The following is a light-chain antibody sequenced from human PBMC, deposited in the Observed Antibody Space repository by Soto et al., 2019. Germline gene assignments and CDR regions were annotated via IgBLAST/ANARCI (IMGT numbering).Light chain of an antibody. V-gene: IGKV3-20*01. CDR2: GAS. J-gene: IGKJ1*01. CDR3: QQYGSSSWT. CDR1: QSVGIK. Sequence: EILMTQSPATLSVSPGERATLSCRASQSVGIKLAWLQQKPGQAPRLLIYGASSRASGIPDRFSGSGSGTEFTLTISRLDPEDFAVYYCQQYGSSSWTFGQGTKVDI.